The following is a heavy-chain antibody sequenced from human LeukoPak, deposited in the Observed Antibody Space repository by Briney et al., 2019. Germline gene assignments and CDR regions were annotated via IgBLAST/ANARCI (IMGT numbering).Heavy chain of an antibody. J-gene: IGHJ4*02. Sequence: GRSLRLSCAASGFTFSSYGMQWVRQAPGKGLEWVAVISYDGTNKNYEDSVKGRFTVSRDNSMNTLYLQMNSLRAEDTAVYYCAKGWHYFDYWGQGTLVTVSS. V-gene: IGHV3-30*18. CDR2: ISYDGTNK. CDR3: AKGWHYFDY. CDR1: GFTFSSYG. D-gene: IGHD6-13*01.